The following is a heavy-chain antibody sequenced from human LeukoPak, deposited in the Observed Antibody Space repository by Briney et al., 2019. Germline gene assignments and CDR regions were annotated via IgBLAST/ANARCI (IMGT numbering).Heavy chain of an antibody. CDR1: GFTFSTYA. D-gene: IGHD5-12*01. J-gene: IGHJ4*02. CDR3: ARGPSGYPNH. CDR2: IYSGGST. Sequence: GGSLRLSCAASGFTFSTYAMTWVRQAPGKGLEWVSLIYSGGSTYYSDSVMGRFTISSDNSKNTLYLQMNNLRAEDTAVYYCARGPSGYPNHGGQGTLVTVSS. V-gene: IGHV3-66*01.